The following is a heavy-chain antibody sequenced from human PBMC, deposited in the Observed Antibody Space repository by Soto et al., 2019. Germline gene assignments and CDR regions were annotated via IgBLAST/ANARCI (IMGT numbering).Heavy chain of an antibody. CDR2: IIPIFGTA. V-gene: IGHV1-69*13. D-gene: IGHD3-22*01. J-gene: IGHJ3*02. CDR1: GGTFSSYA. Sequence: GASVKVSCKASGGTFSSYAISWVRQAPGQGLEWMGGIIPIFGTANYAQKFQGRVTITADESTSTAYMELSSLRSEDTAVYYCARDLDTYYYDSSGYYYAFDIWGQGTMVTVSS. CDR3: ARDLDTYYYDSSGYYYAFDI.